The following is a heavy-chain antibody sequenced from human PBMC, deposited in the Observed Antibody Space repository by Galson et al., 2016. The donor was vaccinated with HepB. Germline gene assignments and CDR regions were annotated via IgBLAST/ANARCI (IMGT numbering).Heavy chain of an antibody. CDR1: GDTFTSQY. V-gene: IGHV1-46*01. CDR2: FRLRGGWA. D-gene: IGHD4-23*01. Sequence: SVKASCKASGDTFTSQYIHWVRQAPGQGLEWMGVFRLRGGWATYAQKLQGRVTMTRDTSTTTVDMELSSLTSDDTAVYYCAGEPPLMGTPSGIGAFDIWGQGTMVTVSS. J-gene: IGHJ3*02. CDR3: AGEPPLMGTPSGIGAFDI.